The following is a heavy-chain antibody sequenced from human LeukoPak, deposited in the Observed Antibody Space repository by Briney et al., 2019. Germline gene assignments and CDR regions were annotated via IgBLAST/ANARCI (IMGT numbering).Heavy chain of an antibody. D-gene: IGHD6-19*01. CDR2: IYSGGST. V-gene: IGHV3-66*01. Sequence: PGGSLRLSCAASGFTVSSNYMSWVRQAPGKGLEWVSVIYSGGSTYYADSVKGRFTISRDNSKNTLYLQMNSLRAEDTAVYYCARDVWTGVAVSDYWGQGTLVTVSS. J-gene: IGHJ4*02. CDR3: ARDVWTGVAVSDY. CDR1: GFTVSSNY.